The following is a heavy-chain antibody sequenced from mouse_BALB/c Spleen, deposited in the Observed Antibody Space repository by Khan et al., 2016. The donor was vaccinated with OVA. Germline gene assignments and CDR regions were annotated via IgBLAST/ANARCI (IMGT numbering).Heavy chain of an antibody. CDR3: ASDYCDLVTN. CDR2: IDPANGNT. J-gene: IGHJ3*01. CDR1: GFNIKDTY. D-gene: IGHD2-12*01. V-gene: IGHV14-3*02. Sequence: EVQLQQSGADLVKPGASVKLSCTASGFNIKDTYMHWVKRRPEQGLVWIGRIDPANGNTKYDPKFQGKATITADTSSNTAYLQLSSLTSEDAAVYYDASDYCDLVTNWDQGTMLTVSA.